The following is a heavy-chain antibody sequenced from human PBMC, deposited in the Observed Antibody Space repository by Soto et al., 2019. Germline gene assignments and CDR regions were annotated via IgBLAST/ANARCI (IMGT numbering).Heavy chain of an antibody. Sequence: PGGSLRLSCAASGFTVSSNYMSGVRQAPGKGLEWVSVIYSGGSTYYADSVKGRFTISRHNSKNTLYLQMNSLRAEDTAVYYCARKKNDPAYYYYMDVWGKGTTVTVSS. D-gene: IGHD1-1*01. CDR3: ARKKNDPAYYYYMDV. J-gene: IGHJ6*03. CDR2: IYSGGST. V-gene: IGHV3-53*04. CDR1: GFTVSSNY.